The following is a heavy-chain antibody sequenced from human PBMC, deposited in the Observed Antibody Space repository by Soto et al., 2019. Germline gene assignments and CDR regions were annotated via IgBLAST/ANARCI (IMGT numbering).Heavy chain of an antibody. V-gene: IGHV1-3*01. D-gene: IGHD3-3*01. CDR1: GYTFTSYA. Sequence: ASVKVSCKASGYTFTSYAMHCVRQAPGQMLEWMGWINAGNGNTKYSQKFQGRVTITRDTSASTAYMELSSLRSEDTAVYYCARGPRITIFGVVGDYYGMDVWGQGTTVTVS. CDR3: ARGPRITIFGVVGDYYGMDV. J-gene: IGHJ6*02. CDR2: INAGNGNT.